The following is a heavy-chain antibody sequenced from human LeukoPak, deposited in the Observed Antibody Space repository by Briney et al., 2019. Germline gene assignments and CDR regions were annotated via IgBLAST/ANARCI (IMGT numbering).Heavy chain of an antibody. CDR2: SYYSGST. Sequence: SETLSLTCSVSGGSISNYYWSWIRQPPGKGLEYIGYSYYSGSTDYNPSLKSRVTISVGTSKNQFSLMLTSVTAADSAVYYCARQSISSRRAFDIWGQGTMVTVSS. J-gene: IGHJ3*02. D-gene: IGHD6-6*01. V-gene: IGHV4-59*08. CDR3: ARQSISSRRAFDI. CDR1: GGSISNYY.